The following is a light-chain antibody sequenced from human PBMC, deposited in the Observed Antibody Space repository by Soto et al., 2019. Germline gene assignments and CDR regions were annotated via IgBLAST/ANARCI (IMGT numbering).Light chain of an antibody. V-gene: IGLV1-40*01. CDR3: QSYDGSLTGYV. CDR1: SSNIGAGFD. Sequence: QSVLAQPPSVSGAPGQRVTISFTGSSSNIGAGFDVHWYQQLPGTAPKLLIYGTSNRPSGVPDRFSGSKSGTSASLAITGLQAEDEADYYCQSYDGSLTGYVFGTGTKVTVL. J-gene: IGLJ1*01. CDR2: GTS.